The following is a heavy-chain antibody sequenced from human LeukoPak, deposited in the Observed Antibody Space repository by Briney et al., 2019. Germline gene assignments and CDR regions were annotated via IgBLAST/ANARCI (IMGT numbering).Heavy chain of an antibody. CDR3: TTHFEKAVHVGY. CDR1: GFNFSDAW. CDR2: IKSKPYGGTT. Sequence: TGGSLRLSCAASGFNFSDAWMSWVRQAPGKGLEWVGRIKSKPYGGTTDYAAPVKGRFTISRDDSKKTLYVQMNSLKIEDTAVYYCTTHFEKAVHVGYWGQGTLVTVSS. D-gene: IGHD2-15*01. V-gene: IGHV3-15*01. J-gene: IGHJ4*02.